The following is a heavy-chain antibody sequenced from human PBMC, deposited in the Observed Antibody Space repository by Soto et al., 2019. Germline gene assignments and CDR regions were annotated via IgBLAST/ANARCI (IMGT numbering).Heavy chain of an antibody. J-gene: IGHJ6*02. CDR2: IYWNDDK. Sequence: SGPTLVNPTQTLTLTCTISGFSLTTIGLGVGWIRQPPGKALEWLAVIYWNDDKRYNPSLRSRLAITKDTSKNQVVLTMTNMDPVDTATYYCGHRRESYDYSGLDVWGQGTTVTVSS. CDR1: GFSLTTIGLG. V-gene: IGHV2-5*01. CDR3: GHRRESYDYSGLDV. D-gene: IGHD3-16*01.